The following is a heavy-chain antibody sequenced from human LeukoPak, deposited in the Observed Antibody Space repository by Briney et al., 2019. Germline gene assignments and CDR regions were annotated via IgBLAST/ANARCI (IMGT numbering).Heavy chain of an antibody. CDR2: ISGSGGST. J-gene: IGHJ4*02. D-gene: IGHD4-17*01. CDR1: GFTFSSYA. CDR3: AKDLRKTVTRDY. V-gene: IGHV3-23*01. Sequence: GGSLRLSCAASGFTFSSYAMSWVRQAPGKGLECVSAISGSGGSTYYADSVKGRFTISRDNSKNTLYLQMNSLRAEDTAVYYCAKDLRKTVTRDYWGQGTLVTVSS.